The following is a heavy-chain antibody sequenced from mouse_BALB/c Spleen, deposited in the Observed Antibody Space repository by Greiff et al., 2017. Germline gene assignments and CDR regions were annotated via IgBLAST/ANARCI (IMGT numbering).Heavy chain of an antibody. D-gene: IGHD3-1*01. CDR2: IYPGSGST. Sequence: LQQPGSELVRPGASVKLSCKASGYTFTSYLMHWVKQRHGQGLEWIGNIYPGSGSTNYDEKFKSKGTLTVDTSSSTAYMHLSSLTSEDSAVYYCTRGLGAYYFDYWGQGTTLTVSS. V-gene: IGHV1S22*01. CDR1: GYTFTSYL. J-gene: IGHJ2*01. CDR3: TRGLGAYYFDY.